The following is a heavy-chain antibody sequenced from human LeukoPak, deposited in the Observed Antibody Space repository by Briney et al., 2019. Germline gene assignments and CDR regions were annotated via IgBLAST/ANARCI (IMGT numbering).Heavy chain of an antibody. Sequence: GASVKVSCKASGYTFTSHGISWVRQAPGQGLEWMGWISAYNGNTNYAQKLQGRVTMTTDTSTSTAYMELRSLRSDDTAVYYCARVMVVVAATAFDIWGQGTMVTVSS. J-gene: IGHJ3*02. D-gene: IGHD2-15*01. CDR3: ARVMVVVAATAFDI. CDR2: ISAYNGNT. V-gene: IGHV1-18*01. CDR1: GYTFTSHG.